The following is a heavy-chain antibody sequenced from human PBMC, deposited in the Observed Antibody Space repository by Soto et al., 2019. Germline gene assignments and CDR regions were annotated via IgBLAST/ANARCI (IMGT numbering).Heavy chain of an antibody. D-gene: IGHD3-22*01. CDR1: GGSISSYY. CDR2: IYYSGST. J-gene: IGHJ4*02. CDR3: ARDNGRENYYDSSGYWYYFDY. Sequence: QVQLQESGPGLVKPSETLSLTCTVSGGSISSYYWSWIRQPPGKGLEWIGYIYYSGSTNYNPSLKSRVTISVDTSKNQFSLKLSSVTAADTAVYDCARDNGRENYYDSSGYWYYFDYWGQGTLVTVSS. V-gene: IGHV4-59*01.